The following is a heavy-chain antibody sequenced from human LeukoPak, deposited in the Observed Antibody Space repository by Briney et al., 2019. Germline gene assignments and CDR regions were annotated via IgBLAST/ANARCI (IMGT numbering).Heavy chain of an antibody. V-gene: IGHV1-24*01. Sequence: ASVKVSCTVSGYTLTELFMHWVRQAPGKGLEWMGGFDPEDGETIYAQKFQGRVTMTEDTSTDTAYMELSSLRSEDTAVYYCATGWGLPYGDDDYWGQGTLVTVSS. J-gene: IGHJ4*02. CDR2: FDPEDGET. CDR3: ATGWGLPYGDDDY. D-gene: IGHD2-21*02. CDR1: GYTLTELF.